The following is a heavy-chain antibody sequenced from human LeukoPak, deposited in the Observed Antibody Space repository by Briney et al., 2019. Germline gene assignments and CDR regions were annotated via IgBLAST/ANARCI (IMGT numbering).Heavy chain of an antibody. CDR1: GYTFTSYG. V-gene: IGHV1-18*01. CDR3: ARGRSSGWYDYYYYGMDV. Sequence: GASVKVSCKASGYTFTSYGISWVRQAPGQGLEWMGWISAYNGNTNYAQKLQGGVTMTTDTSTSTAYMELRSLRSDDTAVYYCARGRSSGWYDYYYYGMDVWGQGTTVTVSS. CDR2: ISAYNGNT. D-gene: IGHD6-19*01. J-gene: IGHJ6*02.